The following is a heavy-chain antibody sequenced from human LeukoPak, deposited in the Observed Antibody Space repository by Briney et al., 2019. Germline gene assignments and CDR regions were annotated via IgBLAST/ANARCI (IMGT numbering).Heavy chain of an antibody. V-gene: IGHV4-4*07. CDR2: IYTSGST. CDR1: GGSISSYY. J-gene: IGHJ5*02. Sequence: SETLSLTCTVSGGSISSYYWSWIRQPAGKGLEWIGRIYTSGSTNYNPSLKSRATMSVDTSKNQFSLKLSSVTAADTAVYYCARGNLKTGTTRFDPWGQGTLVTVSS. CDR3: ARGNLKTGTTRFDP. D-gene: IGHD1-1*01.